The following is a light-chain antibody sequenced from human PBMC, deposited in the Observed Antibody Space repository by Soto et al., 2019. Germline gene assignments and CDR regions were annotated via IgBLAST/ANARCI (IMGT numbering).Light chain of an antibody. CDR1: QSVRNY. Sequence: DIQMTQSPSTLSGSVGDRVTITCRASQSVRNYLAWYQQKPGKAPRLLIYKASTLKSGVPSRFSGSGSGTEFTLTISSLQPDDFATYYCQHYNSYSEAFGQGTKVDIK. J-gene: IGKJ1*01. V-gene: IGKV1-5*03. CDR3: QHYNSYSEA. CDR2: KAS.